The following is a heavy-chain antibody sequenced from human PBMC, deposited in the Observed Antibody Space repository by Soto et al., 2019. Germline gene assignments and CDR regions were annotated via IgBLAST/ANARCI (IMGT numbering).Heavy chain of an antibody. V-gene: IGHV1-2*04. CDR1: GYTFTGYY. CDR2: INPNSGGT. Sequence: ASVKVSCKASGYTFTGYYMHWVRQAPGQGLEWVGWINPNSGGTNYAQKFQGWVTMTRDTSISTAYMELSRLRSDDTAVYYCARAYSSGWFEYFQHWGQGTLVTVSS. D-gene: IGHD6-19*01. J-gene: IGHJ1*01. CDR3: ARAYSSGWFEYFQH.